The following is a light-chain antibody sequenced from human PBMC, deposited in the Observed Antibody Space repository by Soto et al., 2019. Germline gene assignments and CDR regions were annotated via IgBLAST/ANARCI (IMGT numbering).Light chain of an antibody. J-gene: IGLJ1*01. CDR2: EVS. CDR3: CSYAGSSTFPYV. Sequence: QSALTRAASVSGAPVQSITISCTGTSSDVGSYNLVSWYQQHPGKAPKLMIYEVSKRPSGVSNRFSGSKSGNTASLTISGLQAEEEADYYCCSYAGSSTFPYVFGTGTKVTVL. V-gene: IGLV2-23*02. CDR1: SSDVGSYNL.